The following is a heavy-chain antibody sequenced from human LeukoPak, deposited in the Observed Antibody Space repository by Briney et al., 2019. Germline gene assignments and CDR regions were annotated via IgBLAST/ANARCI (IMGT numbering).Heavy chain of an antibody. V-gene: IGHV3-9*01. CDR2: ISWNSGSI. Sequence: GGSLRLSCAASGFTFDDYAMHWVRQAPGKGLERVSGISWNSGSIGYADSVKGRFTISRDNAKNTLYLQMNSLRAEDTAVYYCVRDLGGRSGHWGQGTLVTVSS. CDR3: VRDLGGRSGH. D-gene: IGHD1-26*01. J-gene: IGHJ4*02. CDR1: GFTFDDYA.